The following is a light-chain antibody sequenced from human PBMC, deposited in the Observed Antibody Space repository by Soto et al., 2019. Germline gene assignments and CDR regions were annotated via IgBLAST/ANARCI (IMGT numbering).Light chain of an antibody. Sequence: DIQMTQSPSFLSASVGDKVTITCRATESVSKWLAWYQEKPGNPPRPLIYDASTLESGVPSRFSGSGSGTEFTLTISSLQSGDFAVYYCQQYADWPRTFGQGTKVDI. CDR3: QQYADWPRT. CDR1: ESVSKW. J-gene: IGKJ1*01. CDR2: DAS. V-gene: IGKV1-5*01.